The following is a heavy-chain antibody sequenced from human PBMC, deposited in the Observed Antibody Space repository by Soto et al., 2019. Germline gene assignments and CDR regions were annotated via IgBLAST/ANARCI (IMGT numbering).Heavy chain of an antibody. CDR2: IYPGDSDT. J-gene: IGHJ1*01. Sequence: LKISCEASGYTFTTYWIAWVRQVPGKGLEWMAIIYPGDSDTRYSPSSQGQVTVSVDNSVNTAFLQLTSLKASDSGMYYCARLPSSGNPNGGALDLWGQGTMVTVSS. D-gene: IGHD4-17*01. CDR1: GYTFTTYW. CDR3: ARLPSSGNPNGGALDL. V-gene: IGHV5-51*01.